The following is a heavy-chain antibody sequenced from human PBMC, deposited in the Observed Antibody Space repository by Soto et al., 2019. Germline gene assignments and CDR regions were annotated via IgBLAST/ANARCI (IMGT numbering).Heavy chain of an antibody. V-gene: IGHV4-59*08. CDR1: GGSISSYY. Sequence: SETLSLTCNVSGGSISSYYWIWIRQPPGKGLEWIGFIYYSGSTDYNPSLKSRASVSIDTSKNQFSLNLTSVTAADTAVYYCERITSRRLRNFDFRGKGILVTVSS. J-gene: IGHJ4*02. CDR3: ERITSRRLRNFDF. D-gene: IGHD3-3*01. CDR2: IYYSGST.